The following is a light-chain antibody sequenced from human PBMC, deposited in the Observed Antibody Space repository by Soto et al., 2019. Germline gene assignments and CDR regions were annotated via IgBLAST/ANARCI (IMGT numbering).Light chain of an antibody. CDR1: QSVGSS. CDR3: QQRSNWPPYT. Sequence: EIVLTQSPVTLYLSPGERATLCCRASQSVGSSLAWYQHKPGQAPRLLIFDASNRTSGIPIRFSGSGSGTDFTLTISSLEPEDFAVYYCQQRSNWPPYTFGQGTKLQIK. J-gene: IGKJ2*01. V-gene: IGKV3-11*01. CDR2: DAS.